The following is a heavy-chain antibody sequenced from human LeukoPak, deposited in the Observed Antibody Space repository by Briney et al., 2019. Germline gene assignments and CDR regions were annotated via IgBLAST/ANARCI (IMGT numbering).Heavy chain of an antibody. D-gene: IGHD5-18*01. CDR3: ARDRYSYGYVYYYYMDV. J-gene: IGHJ6*03. CDR1: GGSISSYY. Sequence: SETLSLTCTVSGGSISSYYWSWIRQPPGKGLEWIGYIYYSGSTNYNPSLKSRVTISVDTSKNQFSLKLSSVTAADTAVYYCARDRYSYGYVYYYYMDVWGKGTTVTVSS. V-gene: IGHV4-59*01. CDR2: IYYSGST.